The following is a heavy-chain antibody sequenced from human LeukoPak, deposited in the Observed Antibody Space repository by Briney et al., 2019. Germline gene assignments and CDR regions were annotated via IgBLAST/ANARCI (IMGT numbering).Heavy chain of an antibody. V-gene: IGHV4-59*08. D-gene: IGHD6-6*01. CDR1: GGSISSYY. J-gene: IGHJ3*02. CDR2: IYYSGST. Sequence: PSETLSLTCTVSGGSISSYYWSWIRQPPGKGLEWIGYIYYSGSTNYNPSLKSRVTISVDTSKNQFSLKLSSVTAADTAVYYCARQISVPYDAFDIWGQGTMVTVSS. CDR3: ARQISVPYDAFDI.